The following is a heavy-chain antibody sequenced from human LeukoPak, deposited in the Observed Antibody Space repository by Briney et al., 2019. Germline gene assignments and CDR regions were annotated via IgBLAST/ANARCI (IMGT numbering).Heavy chain of an antibody. CDR2: IYYSGST. V-gene: IGHV4-59*01. CDR3: ARVVDPSFDP. D-gene: IGHD3-9*01. J-gene: IGHJ5*02. Sequence: SETLSLTCTVSGGSISSYYWSWIRQPPGKGLEWIGYIYYSGSTNYNPSLKSRVTISVDTSKNQFSLKLSSVTAADTAVYYCARVVDPSFDPWGQGTLVTVSS. CDR1: GGSISSYY.